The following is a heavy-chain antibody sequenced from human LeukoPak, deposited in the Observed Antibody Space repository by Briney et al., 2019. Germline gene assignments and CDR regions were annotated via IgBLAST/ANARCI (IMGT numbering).Heavy chain of an antibody. J-gene: IGHJ4*02. CDR1: GFSFSSYW. CDR2: IKQDGSAK. CDR3: GRVSESLVNGGVSWSFDN. V-gene: IGHV3-7*03. D-gene: IGHD2-15*01. Sequence: GGSLRLSCAASGFSFSSYWMSWVRQAPVKGLEWVSNIKQDGSAKYYVDSVKGRFTISRDNAKNSLYLQMSSLRAEDTAVYYCGRVSESLVNGGVSWSFDNWGQGTLVTVSS.